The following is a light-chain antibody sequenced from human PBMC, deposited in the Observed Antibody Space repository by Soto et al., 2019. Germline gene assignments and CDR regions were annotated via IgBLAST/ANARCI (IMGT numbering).Light chain of an antibody. CDR1: ETVNANY. CDR3: QQYANWYT. J-gene: IGKJ2*01. Sequence: ETVLTQSPGTLSLSPGERATLSCRASETVNANYLAWYQQKPGQAPRLLIYAASTRATGVPDRFSASGSGRDFTLTISRLEPEDFAVYYCQQYANWYTFGQGTKLEIK. CDR2: AAS. V-gene: IGKV3-20*01.